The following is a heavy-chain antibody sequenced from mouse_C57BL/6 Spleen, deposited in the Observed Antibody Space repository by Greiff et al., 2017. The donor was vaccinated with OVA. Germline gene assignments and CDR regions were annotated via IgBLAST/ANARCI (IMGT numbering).Heavy chain of an antibody. D-gene: IGHD4-1*01. CDR3: ARGLGRGYYFDY. CDR2: IYPGDGDT. V-gene: IGHV1-82*01. J-gene: IGHJ2*01. CDR1: GYAFSSSW. Sequence: VQVVESGPELVKPGASVKISCKASGYAFSSSWMNWVKQRPGKGLEWIGRIYPGDGDTNYNGKFKGKATLTADKSSSTAYMQLSSLTSEDSAVYFCARGLGRGYYFDYWGQGTTLTVSS.